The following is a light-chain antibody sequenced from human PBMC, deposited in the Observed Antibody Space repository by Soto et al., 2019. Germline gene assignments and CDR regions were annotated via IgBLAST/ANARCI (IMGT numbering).Light chain of an antibody. CDR3: QQSYTSPPT. J-gene: IGKJ4*01. V-gene: IGKV1-39*01. CDR2: AAS. CDR1: QRIDNY. Sequence: DIQMTQSPSSLPASVGDRVNITCRTTQRIDNYLNWYQQKPGKAPNLLIFAASSLQSGVPSRFSGSGSGTDFTLTISSFQPEDFATYYCQQSYTSPPTFGGGTKVEMK.